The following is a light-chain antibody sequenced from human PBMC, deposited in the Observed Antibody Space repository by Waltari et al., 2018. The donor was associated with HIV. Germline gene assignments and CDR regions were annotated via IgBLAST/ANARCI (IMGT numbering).Light chain of an antibody. V-gene: IGKV4-1*01. CDR3: QQYYGIPT. CDR2: WAS. CDR1: QRIFYSSNNKHY. Sequence: DIVMTQSPDSLAVSLGERATINCKSSQRIFYSSNNKHYLAWYQHKPGQPPKLLIYWASTRESGVPDRFSGSGSETDFTLTISSLQAEDVAVYYCQQYYGIPTFGAGTKVEIK. J-gene: IGKJ4*01.